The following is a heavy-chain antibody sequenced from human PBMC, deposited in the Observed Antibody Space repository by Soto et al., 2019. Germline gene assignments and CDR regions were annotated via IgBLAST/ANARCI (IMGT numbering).Heavy chain of an antibody. J-gene: IGHJ3*01. CDR3: AKDQGIAASHGIA. Sequence: GGSLRLSCTASGFTFSSYAMSWVRQAPGKGLEWVAGISGSGARTYYTDSVKGRFTISRDNSKNTVYLQMNSPRAEETAVYYSAKDQGIAASHGIARGQGTMVTVSS. CDR2: ISGSGART. D-gene: IGHD6-13*01. CDR1: GFTFSSYA. V-gene: IGHV3-23*01.